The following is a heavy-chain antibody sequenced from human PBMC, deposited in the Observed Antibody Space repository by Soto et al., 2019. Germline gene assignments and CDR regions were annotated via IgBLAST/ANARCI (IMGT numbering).Heavy chain of an antibody. CDR1: GGSISSGGYY. V-gene: IGHV4-31*03. D-gene: IGHD3-3*01. Sequence: PSETLSLTCTVSGGSISSGGYYWSWIRQHPGKGLEWIGYIYYSGSTYYNPSLKSRVTISVDTSKNQFSLKLSSVTAADTAVYYCARLVGYDFWSGYQYNWFDPWGQGTLVTVSS. CDR2: IYYSGST. J-gene: IGHJ5*02. CDR3: ARLVGYDFWSGYQYNWFDP.